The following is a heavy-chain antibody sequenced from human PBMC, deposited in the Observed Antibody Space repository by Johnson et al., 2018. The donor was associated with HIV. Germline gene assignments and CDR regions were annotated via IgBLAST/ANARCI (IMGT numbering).Heavy chain of an antibody. Sequence: VHLVESGGGVVQPGRSLRIYCAVSEFTFNNFAMHWVRLAPGKGLQWVAVISYYGDKKYYANSVRGRFTISRDNSKNTLSLQMDSLRPDDTALYYCARGRKDIGAADGLDNDAFDMWGQGTLVTASS. V-gene: IGHV3-30*04. J-gene: IGHJ3*02. CDR1: EFTFNNFA. D-gene: IGHD6-13*01. CDR2: ISYYGDKK. CDR3: ARGRKDIGAADGLDNDAFDM.